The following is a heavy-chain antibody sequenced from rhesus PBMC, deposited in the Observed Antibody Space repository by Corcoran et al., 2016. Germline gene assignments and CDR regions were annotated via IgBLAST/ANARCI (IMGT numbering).Heavy chain of an antibody. CDR1: GGSISDSYR. CDR3: AAQYVSFDY. D-gene: IGHD4-23*01. Sequence: QLQLQESGPGLVKPSETLSLTCAVSGGSISDSYRWSWIRQPPGKGLEWIGYIYGSSTSTNYTPSLNSRVTISKDTSKNQFSLKLSSVTAADTAVYYCAAQYVSFDYWGQGVLVTVSS. CDR2: IYGSSTST. V-gene: IGHV4S10*01. J-gene: IGHJ4*01.